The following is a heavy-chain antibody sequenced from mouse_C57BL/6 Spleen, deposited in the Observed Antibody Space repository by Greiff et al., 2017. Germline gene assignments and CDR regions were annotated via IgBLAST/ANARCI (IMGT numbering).Heavy chain of an antibody. D-gene: IGHD2-5*01. CDR1: GYAFTNYL. CDR2: INPGSGGT. J-gene: IGHJ2*01. CDR3: ASSPAYYSNQDYFAY. Sequence: VQLQQSGAELVRPGTSVKVSCKASGYAFTNYLIEWVKQRPGQGLEWIGVINPGSGGTKYNEKVKGKATLTADKSSSTAYMQLRSLTSEYSAVYFCASSPAYYSNQDYFAYWGQGTILTVSS. V-gene: IGHV1-54*01.